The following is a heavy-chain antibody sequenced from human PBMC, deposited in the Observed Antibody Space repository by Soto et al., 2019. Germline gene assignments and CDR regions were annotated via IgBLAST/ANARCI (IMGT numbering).Heavy chain of an antibody. CDR2: IGGRGDNT. CDR3: ANYYDCSGYPYGFFQH. Sequence: EVQLLESGGGLVQPGGFLRLSCAASGLTFSNYAMSWVRQAPGKGLEWVSSIGGRGDNTYYADSVEGRLPISRDSSTYSLYRQMSSLSVDATAVSYSANYYDCSGYPYGFFQHGGRGTLVTVS. V-gene: IGHV3-23*01. J-gene: IGHJ1*01. CDR1: GLTFSNYA. D-gene: IGHD3-22*01.